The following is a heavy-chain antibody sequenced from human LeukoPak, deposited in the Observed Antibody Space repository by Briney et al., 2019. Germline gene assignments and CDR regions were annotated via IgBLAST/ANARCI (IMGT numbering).Heavy chain of an antibody. CDR1: GGSFSGYY. D-gene: IGHD3-22*01. Sequence: PSETLSLTCAVYGGSFSGYYWSWIRQPPGKGLEWIGEINHSGSTNYNPSLKSRVTISVDTSKKQFSLKLSSVTAADTAVYYCARGDYYDRGAFGYWGQGTLVTVSS. CDR2: INHSGST. J-gene: IGHJ4*02. CDR3: ARGDYYDRGAFGY. V-gene: IGHV4-34*01.